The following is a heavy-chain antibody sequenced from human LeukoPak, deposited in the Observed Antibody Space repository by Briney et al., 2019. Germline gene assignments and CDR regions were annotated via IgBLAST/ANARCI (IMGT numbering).Heavy chain of an antibody. CDR1: GYTFTNYD. J-gene: IGHJ4*02. CDR3: ARALDTTVLLGAY. V-gene: IGHV1-8*01. CDR2: MSPYSGTT. Sequence: ASVKVSYKASGYTFTNYDINWVRQASGQGLEWMGWMSPYSGTTGSAQKFQGRITMTRNTSITTAYLEMSSLTFDDTAVYYCARALDTTVLLGAYWGQGTLLTVSS. D-gene: IGHD1-1*01.